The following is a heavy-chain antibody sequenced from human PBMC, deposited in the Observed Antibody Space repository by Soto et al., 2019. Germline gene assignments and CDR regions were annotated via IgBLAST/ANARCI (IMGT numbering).Heavy chain of an antibody. V-gene: IGHV3-66*01. CDR2: IYSGGST. D-gene: IGHD3-3*01. CDR1: GFTVSSNY. J-gene: IGHJ4*02. CDR3: ARVRHDFWRAYSLDF. Sequence: GGSLRLSCAASGFTVSSNYMSWVRQAPGKGLEWVSVIYSGGSTYYADSVKGRFTISRDNSKNTLYLQMNSLRAEDTAVYYCARVRHDFWRAYSLDFWGQGTLGTVAS.